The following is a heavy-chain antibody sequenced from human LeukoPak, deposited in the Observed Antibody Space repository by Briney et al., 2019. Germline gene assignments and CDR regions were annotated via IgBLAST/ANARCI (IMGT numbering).Heavy chain of an antibody. CDR1: GFTFSSYA. V-gene: IGHV3-30-3*01. CDR2: ISHDGSNK. CDR3: ARDQFGELVVCTFHT. D-gene: IGHD3-10*01. J-gene: IGHJ3*02. Sequence: GGSLRLSCAASGFTFSSYAMHWVRQAPGKGLEWVAVISHDGSNKYYADSVKGRFTISRDNSKNTLYLQMNSLRAEDTAVYYCARDQFGELVVCTFHTWGQGTMVTVSS.